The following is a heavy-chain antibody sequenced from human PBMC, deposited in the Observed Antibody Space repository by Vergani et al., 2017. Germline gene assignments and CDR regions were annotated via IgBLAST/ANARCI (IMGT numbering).Heavy chain of an antibody. J-gene: IGHJ4*02. D-gene: IGHD3-3*01. CDR1: GGSISSYY. CDR3: ARVRARITIFDY. V-gene: IGHV4-59*01. Sequence: QVQLQESGPGLVKPSETLSLTCTVSGGSISSYYWSWIRQPPGKRLEWIGYIYYSGSTNYNPSLKSRVTISVDTSKNQFSLKLSSVTAADTAVYYCARVRARITIFDYWGQGTLVTVSS. CDR2: IYYSGST.